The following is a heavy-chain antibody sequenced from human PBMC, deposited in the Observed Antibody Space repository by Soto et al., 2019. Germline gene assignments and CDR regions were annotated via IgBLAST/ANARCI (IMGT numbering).Heavy chain of an antibody. CDR2: ISTYNGDT. CDR3: ARDTRNGVVIMDS. D-gene: IGHD3-3*01. J-gene: IGHJ5*02. V-gene: IGHV1-18*01. Sequence: QVQLVQSGPEVKQTGASVKVSCKASGYIFTYYGLSWVRQAPGQGLEWMGWISTYNGDTRIAQQFQGRVTITTDSSTNTAYMELKSPRSDDTALYFCARDTRNGVVIMDSWGQGTLVASSS. CDR1: GYIFTYYG.